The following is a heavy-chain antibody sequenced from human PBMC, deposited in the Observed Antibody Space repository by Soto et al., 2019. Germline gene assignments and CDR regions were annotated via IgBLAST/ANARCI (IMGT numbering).Heavy chain of an antibody. CDR1: GFTFSSYG. CDR3: AKDRYYYYRSGTSYYFDY. D-gene: IGHD3-22*01. J-gene: IGHJ4*02. Sequence: QVQLVESGGGVVQPGRSLRLSCAASGFTFSSYGMHWVRQAPGKGLEWVAVISYDGSNKYYADCVKGRFTISRDNSKNTLYLQMNSLKAEDTAVYYCAKDRYYYYRSGTSYYFDYWGQGTLVTVSS. V-gene: IGHV3-30*18. CDR2: ISYDGSNK.